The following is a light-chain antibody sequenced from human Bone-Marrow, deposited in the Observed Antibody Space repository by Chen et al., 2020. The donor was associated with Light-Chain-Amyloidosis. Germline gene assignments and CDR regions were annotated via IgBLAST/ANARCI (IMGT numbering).Light chain of an antibody. CDR1: QDIITS. J-gene: IGKJ3*01. CDR3: HQYENLPFT. V-gene: IGKV1-33*01. Sequence: DIQMTQSPSSLSASVGDRVIISCQASQDIITSLNWFQLKPGKAPKLLIYDASNLQTGVPSRFTGSGSGTHFTLAISSLHPDDIATYYCHQYENLPFTFGPVTKVEMK. CDR2: DAS.